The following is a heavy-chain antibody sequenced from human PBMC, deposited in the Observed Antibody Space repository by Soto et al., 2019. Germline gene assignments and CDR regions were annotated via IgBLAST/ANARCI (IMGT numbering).Heavy chain of an antibody. Sequence: RLSCAASGFTFSSYSMNWVRQAPGKGLEWVSYISSSSSTIYYADSVKGRFTISRDNAKNSLYLQMNSLRDEDTAVYYCARPEYSCGSYGMVVCGQGTTFTVSS. D-gene: IGHD6-25*01. J-gene: IGHJ6*02. CDR2: ISSSSSTI. V-gene: IGHV3-48*02. CDR1: GFTFSSYS. CDR3: ARPEYSCGSYGMVV.